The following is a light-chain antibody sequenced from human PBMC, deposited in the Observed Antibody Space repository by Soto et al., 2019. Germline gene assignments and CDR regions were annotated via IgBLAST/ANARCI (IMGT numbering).Light chain of an antibody. J-gene: IGKJ4*01. CDR2: DAS. Sequence: EIVLTQSPDTLSVSPGERATLSCRASQSVGSNLAWYQQKPGQAPRLLIHDASNRATGIPARFSGSGSATDFTLTISSLEPEDFAVYYCQQRSNWPLTFGGGTKVDIK. CDR1: QSVGSN. V-gene: IGKV3-11*01. CDR3: QQRSNWPLT.